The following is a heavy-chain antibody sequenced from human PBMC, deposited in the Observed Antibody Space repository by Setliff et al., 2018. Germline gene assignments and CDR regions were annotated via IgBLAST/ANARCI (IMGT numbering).Heavy chain of an antibody. CDR3: TVYNTGSSKDHY. D-gene: IGHD2-8*02. V-gene: IGHV4-59*11. J-gene: IGHJ4*02. CDR2: IYYSGST. Sequence: SETLSLTCSVFGGSIDSHYWIWIRQPPGKGLEWIGYIYYSGSTNYNPSLKSRVTMSVDTSKNQFSLKLSSVTAADTALYYCTVYNTGSSKDHYWGQGTPVTVSS. CDR1: GGSIDSHY.